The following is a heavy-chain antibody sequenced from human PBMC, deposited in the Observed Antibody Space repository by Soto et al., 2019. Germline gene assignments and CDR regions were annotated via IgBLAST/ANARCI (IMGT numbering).Heavy chain of an antibody. D-gene: IGHD3-22*01. CDR2: INHGENT. CDR3: ARLVFDTSGFPLHFDY. J-gene: IGHJ4*02. CDR1: GGSFSGFY. Sequence: SETLSLTCAVYGGSFSGFYWTWFRQPPGKGLEWIGEINHGENTDYSPSPRSRVTISVDTSKNQFSLRLSSVTAADTAVYYCARLVFDTSGFPLHFDYWGQGAPVTVSS. V-gene: IGHV4-34*01.